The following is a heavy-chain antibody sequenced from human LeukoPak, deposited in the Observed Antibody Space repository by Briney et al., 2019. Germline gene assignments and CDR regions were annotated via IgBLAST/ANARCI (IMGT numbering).Heavy chain of an antibody. Sequence: PSETLSLTCAVYGGSFSGYYWSWIRQPPGKGLEWIGEINHSGSTNYNPSLKSRVTISVDTSKNQFSLKLSSVTAADTAVYYCATSDYGDYFDAFDIWGQGTMVTVSS. CDR2: INHSGST. CDR1: GGSFSGYY. J-gene: IGHJ3*02. V-gene: IGHV4-34*01. D-gene: IGHD4-17*01. CDR3: ATSDYGDYFDAFDI.